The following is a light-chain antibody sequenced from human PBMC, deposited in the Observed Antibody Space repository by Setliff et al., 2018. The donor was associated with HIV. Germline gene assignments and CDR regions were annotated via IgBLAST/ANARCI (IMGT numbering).Light chain of an antibody. CDR1: SSDVGGYNY. Sequence: QSVLAQPRSVSGSRGQTVTFSCTGGSSDVGGYNYVSWYQQCPGKAPKLMIYDVSKRPSGVPDRFSGSKSGNTASLTISGLQAEDEADYYCCSYAGSYTYAFGTGTKVTVL. CDR3: CSYAGSYTYA. J-gene: IGLJ1*01. V-gene: IGLV2-11*01. CDR2: DVS.